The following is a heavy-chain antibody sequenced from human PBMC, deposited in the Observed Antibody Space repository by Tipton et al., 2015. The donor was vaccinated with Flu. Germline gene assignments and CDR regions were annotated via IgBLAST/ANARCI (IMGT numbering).Heavy chain of an antibody. Sequence: SLRLSCAASGFTFSSYAMSWVRQAPGKGLEWVSSISGSGGNTYYADSVKGRFTISRASSTSTLYLQMNTLRAEDTAAYYCAKDQNGYGRSGYWGQGTLVTVSS. CDR2: ISGSGGNT. CDR1: GFTFSSYA. CDR3: AKDQNGYGRSGY. D-gene: IGHD5-12*01. J-gene: IGHJ4*02. V-gene: IGHV3-23*01.